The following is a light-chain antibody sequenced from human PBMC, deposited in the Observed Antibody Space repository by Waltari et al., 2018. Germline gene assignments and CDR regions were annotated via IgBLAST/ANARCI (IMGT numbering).Light chain of an antibody. CDR2: GTN. Sequence: QSVLTQPPSVSGAPGQRVTISCTGSSSNIGAGYDVHWCQQLPGTAPKLLIYGTNNRPSGVPERFSGSKCGTSASLAISGRQAEDEADYHCQSYDSSLSGAWVFGGGTKLTVL. J-gene: IGLJ3*02. CDR1: SSNIGAGYD. V-gene: IGLV1-40*01. CDR3: QSYDSSLSGAWV.